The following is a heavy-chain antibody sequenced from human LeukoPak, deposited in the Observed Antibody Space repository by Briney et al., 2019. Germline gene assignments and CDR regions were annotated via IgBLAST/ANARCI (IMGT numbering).Heavy chain of an antibody. D-gene: IGHD3-10*01. CDR2: IYASGTI. CDR1: GGSIRSYY. Sequence: SETLPLTCTVSGGSIRSYYWSWIRQPAGKGLEWIGRIYASGTITYNPSLESRVSMSVDTSKNQFSLNLSSVTAADTALYYCARDSGTTGEVKFDLWGQGTLVTVSS. CDR3: ARDSGTTGEVKFDL. V-gene: IGHV4-4*07. J-gene: IGHJ5*02.